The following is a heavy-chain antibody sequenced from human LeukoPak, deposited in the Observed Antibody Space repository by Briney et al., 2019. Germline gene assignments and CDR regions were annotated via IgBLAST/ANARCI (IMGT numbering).Heavy chain of an antibody. CDR1: GYTFTTYY. CDR2: SYPDAGTT. J-gene: IGHJ4*02. CDR3: VREFVGGTFDY. V-gene: IGHV1-46*01. D-gene: IGHD3-3*01. Sequence: ASVKVSCKASGYTFTTYYIHWMRQTPGQGFEWMGVSYPDAGTTDHGPRFRDRFVMTADTATSTVYMELRSLTSKATGVYYWVREFVGGTFDYWGQGALITVSA.